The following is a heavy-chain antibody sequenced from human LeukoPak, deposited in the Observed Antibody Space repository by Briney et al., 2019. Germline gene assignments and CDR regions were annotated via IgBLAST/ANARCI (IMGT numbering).Heavy chain of an antibody. V-gene: IGHV4-59*01. CDR3: ARAQNYDFWSGSPRYYYMHV. CDR1: GGSISSYY. D-gene: IGHD3-3*01. CDR2: IYYSGST. J-gene: IGHJ6*03. Sequence: SETLSDTCTVSGGSISSYYWSWIRQPPGKGLEWIGYIYYSGSTNYNPSLKSRVTISVDTSKNQFSLKLSSVTAADTAVYYCARAQNYDFWSGSPRYYYMHVWAKGTTVTVSS.